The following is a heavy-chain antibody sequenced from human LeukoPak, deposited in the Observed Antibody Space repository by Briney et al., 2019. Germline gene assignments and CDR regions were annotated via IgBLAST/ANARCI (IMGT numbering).Heavy chain of an antibody. CDR1: GFTFSSYG. J-gene: IGHJ4*02. CDR3: AKAQGVAYYYDSSGYYIPYY. CDR2: ISGSGGST. V-gene: IGHV3-23*01. Sequence: GGSLRLSCAASGFTFSSYGMSWVRQAPGKGLEWVSAISGSGGSTYYADSVKGRFTISRDNSKNTLYLQMNSLRAEDTAVYYCAKAQGVAYYYDSSGYYIPYYWGQGTLVTVSS. D-gene: IGHD3-22*01.